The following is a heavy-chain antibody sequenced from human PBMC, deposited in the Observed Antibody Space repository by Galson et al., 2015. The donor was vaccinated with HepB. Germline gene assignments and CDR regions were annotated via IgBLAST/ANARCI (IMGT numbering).Heavy chain of an antibody. J-gene: IGHJ4*02. CDR3: ASPGIAAAGTIAY. D-gene: IGHD6-13*01. CDR2: ISSSSSYI. V-gene: IGHV3-21*01. CDR1: GFTFSSYS. Sequence: SLRLSCAASGFTFSSYSMNWVRQAPGKGLEWVSSISSSSSYIYYADSVKGRFTISRDNAKNSLYLQMNSLRAEDMAVYYCASPGIAAAGTIAYWGQGTLVTVSS.